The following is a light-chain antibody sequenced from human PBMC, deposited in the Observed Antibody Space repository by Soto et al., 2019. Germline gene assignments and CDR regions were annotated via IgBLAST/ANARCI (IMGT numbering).Light chain of an antibody. CDR1: QSVSSSC. V-gene: IGKV3-20*01. CDR3: QQYGSSPWT. J-gene: IGKJ1*01. Sequence: SVLTQSRSTLSLSPGRRSTLACRASQSVSSSCLAWYQQKPGQAPRLLIYGVSSRATDIPDRFSGSWSGTDFALTISRLEPEDFARYYCQQYGSSPWTFGQGTKVDI. CDR2: GVS.